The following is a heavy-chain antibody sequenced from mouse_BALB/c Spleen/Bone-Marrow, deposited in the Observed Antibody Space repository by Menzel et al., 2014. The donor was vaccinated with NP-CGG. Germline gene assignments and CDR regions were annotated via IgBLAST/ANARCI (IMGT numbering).Heavy chain of an antibody. J-gene: IGHJ3*01. CDR2: INPSSGYT. CDR1: GYTFTGYT. CDR3: ARERNWDSFAY. Sequence: VHLVESGAELARPGASVKMSCKAFGYTFTGYTMHWVKQRPGQGLEWIGYINPSSGYTNYNQKFKDKATLTADKSSSTAYMQLSSLTSEDSAVYYCARERNWDSFAYWGQGTLVTVSA. D-gene: IGHD4-1*01. V-gene: IGHV1-4*01.